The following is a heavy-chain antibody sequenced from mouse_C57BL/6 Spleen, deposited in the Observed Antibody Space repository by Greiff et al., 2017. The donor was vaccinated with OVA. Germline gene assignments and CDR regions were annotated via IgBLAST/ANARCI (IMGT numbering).Heavy chain of an antibody. CDR2: IHPNSGST. V-gene: IGHV1-64*01. Sequence: QVQLQQPGAELVKPGASVKLSCKASGYTFTSYWMPWVKQRPGQGLEWIGMIHPNSGSTNYNEKFKSKATLTVDKSSSTAYMQRSSLTSEDSAVYYCARRNWDDYLDYWGKGTTLTVSS. D-gene: IGHD4-1*01. CDR1: GYTFTSYW. CDR3: ARRNWDDYLDY. J-gene: IGHJ2*01.